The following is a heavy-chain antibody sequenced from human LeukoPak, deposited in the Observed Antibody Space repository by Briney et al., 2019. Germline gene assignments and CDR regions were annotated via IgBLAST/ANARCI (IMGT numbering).Heavy chain of an antibody. J-gene: IGHJ4*02. CDR2: IYTSGST. CDR3: ARGRQGGRGQFDY. V-gene: IGHV4-61*02. Sequence: SQTLSLTCTVSGGSISSGSYYWSWIRQPAGKGLEWIGRIYTSGSTYYNPSLKSRVTISVDTSKNQFSLKLSSVTAADTAVYYCARGRQGGRGQFDYWGQGTLVTVSS. D-gene: IGHD1-26*01. CDR1: GGSISSGSYY.